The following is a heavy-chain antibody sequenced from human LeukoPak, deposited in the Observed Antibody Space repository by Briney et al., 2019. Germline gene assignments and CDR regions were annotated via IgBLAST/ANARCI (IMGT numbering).Heavy chain of an antibody. J-gene: IGHJ4*02. Sequence: GGSLKISCKASGYSFTTLFIPWVGPAPRKGLGWIGRVFPGDSDTTYSPSFQGQVTISADKSINTAYLQWSSLEASDTAIYYCARQRDYGEPMYARYFDFWGQGNQVTVSS. CDR1: GYSFTTLF. CDR3: ARQRDYGEPMYARYFDF. D-gene: IGHD4-17*01. V-gene: IGHV5-51*01. CDR2: VFPGDSDT.